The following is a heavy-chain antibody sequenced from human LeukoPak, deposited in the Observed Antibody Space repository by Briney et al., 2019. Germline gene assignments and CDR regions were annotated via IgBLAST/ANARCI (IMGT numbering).Heavy chain of an antibody. Sequence: GGSLRLSCAASGFTFSYYWMSWVRQALGKGLEWVANIKEDGSEKNYVDSVKGRFTMSRDNAKNSLYLQMNSLRPEDTALYYCAKDAGGYYYYYMGVWGKGTTVTISS. V-gene: IGHV3-7*03. D-gene: IGHD1-26*01. J-gene: IGHJ6*03. CDR3: AKDAGGYYYYYMGV. CDR1: GFTFSYYW. CDR2: IKEDGSEK.